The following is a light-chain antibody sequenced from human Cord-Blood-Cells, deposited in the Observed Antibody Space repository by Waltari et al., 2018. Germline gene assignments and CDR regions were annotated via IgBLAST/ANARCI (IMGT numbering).Light chain of an antibody. V-gene: IGLV2-8*01. Sequence: QSALTQPPSASGSPGQSVTISCTGTSSDVGGYNYVSWYQQHPGKAPKLMIYEGSKRPSGVPDRFSGSTSGNTASLTVSGLHAEDEADYYCSSYAGSNNLVFGGGTKLTVL. CDR1: SSDVGGYNY. CDR2: EGS. CDR3: SSYAGSNNLV. J-gene: IGLJ2*01.